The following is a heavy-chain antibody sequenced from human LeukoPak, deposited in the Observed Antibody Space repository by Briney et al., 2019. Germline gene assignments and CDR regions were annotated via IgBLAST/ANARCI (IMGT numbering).Heavy chain of an antibody. CDR2: IIGSGGST. J-gene: IGHJ1*01. D-gene: IGHD4-23*01. CDR1: GFTFSSYA. CDR3: AKDLYLLGRNW. V-gene: IGHV3-23*01. Sequence: PWGSLSFYCAASGFTFSSYAMSWVRQAPGKGLEWVSTIIGSGGSTYYADSVKGRFTISRDNSKNTLYLQMNSLRAEDTAVYYCAKDLYLLGRNWWGQGTLGTVSS.